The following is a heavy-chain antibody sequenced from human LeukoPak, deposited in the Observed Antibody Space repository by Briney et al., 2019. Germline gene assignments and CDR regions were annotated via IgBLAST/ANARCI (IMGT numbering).Heavy chain of an antibody. CDR1: GFTFRSSA. Sequence: PGGSLRLSCAASGFTFRSSAMSWGRHAPGKGLGWGSAISGSGGSKYYADAVKGRFTISRDNSKNRLYLQMKSLRAEDTAVYYCAKDLSRSRLYCGGDCYPDHWGQGTLVTVSS. CDR3: AKDLSRSRLYCGGDCYPDH. J-gene: IGHJ5*02. CDR2: ISGSGGSK. D-gene: IGHD2-21*02. V-gene: IGHV3-23*01.